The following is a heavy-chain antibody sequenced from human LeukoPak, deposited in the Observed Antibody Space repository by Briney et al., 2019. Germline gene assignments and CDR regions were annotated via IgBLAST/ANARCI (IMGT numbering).Heavy chain of an antibody. J-gene: IGHJ4*02. Sequence: SETLSLTCTVSGGSISSYYWSWIRQPPGKGLEWIGYIYYSGSTNYNPSLKSRVTISVDTSKNQFSLKLSSVTAADTAVYYCARSAVAGPLYFDYWGQGTLVTVSS. CDR3: ARSAVAGPLYFDY. V-gene: IGHV4-59*08. D-gene: IGHD6-19*01. CDR2: IYYSGST. CDR1: GGSISSYY.